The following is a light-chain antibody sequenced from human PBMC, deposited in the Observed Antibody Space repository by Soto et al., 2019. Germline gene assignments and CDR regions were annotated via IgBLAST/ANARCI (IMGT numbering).Light chain of an antibody. V-gene: IGKV3-11*01. CDR2: GAS. CDR3: QQRSNWPPT. CDR1: QTISTH. Sequence: DIVLTQSPATLSLSPGERATLSCRASQTISTHLAWYQQKPGQAPRLLIYGASSRATGIPARISGSGSGTDFTLTISGLEPEDFAVYYCQQRSNWPPTFGQGTRLEIK. J-gene: IGKJ5*01.